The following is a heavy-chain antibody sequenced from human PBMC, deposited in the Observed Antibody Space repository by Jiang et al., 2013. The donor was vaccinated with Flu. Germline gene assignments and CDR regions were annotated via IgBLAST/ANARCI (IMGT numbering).Heavy chain of an antibody. J-gene: IGHJ4*02. V-gene: IGHV4-59*01. D-gene: IGHD3-22*01. Sequence: YGSGLVKPSETLSLTCTVSGGSISSYYWSWIRQPPGKGLEWIGYIYYSGSTNYNPSLKSRVTISVDTSKNQFSLKLSSVTAADTAVYYCARDRYYDSSGYYSPTYYFDYWGQGTLVTVSS. CDR3: ARDRYYDSSGYYSPTYYFDY. CDR2: IYYSGST. CDR1: GGSISSYY.